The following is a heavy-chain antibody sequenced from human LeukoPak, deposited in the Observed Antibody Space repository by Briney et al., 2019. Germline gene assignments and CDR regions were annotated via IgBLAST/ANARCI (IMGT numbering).Heavy chain of an antibody. CDR2: IYYSGST. D-gene: IGHD3-22*01. CDR3: ARDLKLDGSSGYYAFDI. CDR1: GGSISSYY. Sequence: SETLSLTCTVPGGSISSYYWSWIRQPPGKGLEWIGYIYYSGSTNYNPSLKSRVTISVDTSKNQFSLKMSSVTAADTAVYYCARDLKLDGSSGYYAFDIWGQGTMVTVSS. J-gene: IGHJ3*02. V-gene: IGHV4-59*01.